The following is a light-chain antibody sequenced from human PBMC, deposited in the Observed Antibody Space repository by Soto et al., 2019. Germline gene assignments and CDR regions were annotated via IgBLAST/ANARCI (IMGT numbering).Light chain of an antibody. V-gene: IGKV1-39*01. CDR3: QQSYSIPWT. CDR2: GAS. Sequence: DIQMTQSPSSLSASVGDRVTITCRASQSIDKYLNWYQQKQGKAPKFLIYGASTLQSGVPSRFSGSGSGTDFSLTINSLQPEDFAIYYCQQSYSIPWTFGQGTKVELK. CDR1: QSIDKY. J-gene: IGKJ1*01.